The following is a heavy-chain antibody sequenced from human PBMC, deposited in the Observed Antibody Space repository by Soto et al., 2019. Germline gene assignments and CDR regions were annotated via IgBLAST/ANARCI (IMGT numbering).Heavy chain of an antibody. J-gene: IGHJ6*02. V-gene: IGHV5-10-1*01. CDR3: ARRVGAGAGILIGGMDC. Sequence: GASLQISCKGSGYSFTSYWISWVRQMPGKGLEWMGRIDPSDSYTNYSPSFQGHVTISADKSISTAYLQWSSLKASDTAMYYCARRVGAGAGILIGGMDCWCQGSTVTVS. CDR1: GYSFTSYW. D-gene: IGHD6-13*01. CDR2: IDPSDSYT.